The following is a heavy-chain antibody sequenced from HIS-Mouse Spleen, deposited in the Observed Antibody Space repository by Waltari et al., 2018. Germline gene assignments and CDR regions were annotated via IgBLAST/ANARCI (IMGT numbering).Heavy chain of an antibody. Sequence: QLQLQESGPGLVKPSETLSLTCPAPGGCLSSGSFSLGGIRKPPGKGLEWIGSIYYSGSTYYNPSLKSRVTISVDTSKNQFSLKLSSVTAADTAVYYCAREIPYSSSWYDWYFDLWGRGTLVTVSS. CDR1: GGCLSSGSFS. CDR3: AREIPYSSSWYDWYFDL. V-gene: IGHV4-39*07. CDR2: IYYSGST. D-gene: IGHD6-13*01. J-gene: IGHJ2*01.